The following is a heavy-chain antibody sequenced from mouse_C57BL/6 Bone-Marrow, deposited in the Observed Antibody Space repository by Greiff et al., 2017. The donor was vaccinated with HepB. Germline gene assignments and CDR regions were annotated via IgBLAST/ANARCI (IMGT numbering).Heavy chain of an antibody. CDR2: ISNGGGST. V-gene: IGHV5-12*01. CDR1: GFTFSDYY. CDR3: ARDYGSNYAMDY. J-gene: IGHJ4*01. D-gene: IGHD1-1*01. Sequence: EVQLVESGGGLVQPGGSLKLSCAASGFTFSDYYMYWVRQTPEKRLEWVAYISNGGGSTYYPDTVKGRFTISRDNAKNTLYLQMSRLKSEDTAMYYCARDYGSNYAMDYWGQGTSVTVSS.